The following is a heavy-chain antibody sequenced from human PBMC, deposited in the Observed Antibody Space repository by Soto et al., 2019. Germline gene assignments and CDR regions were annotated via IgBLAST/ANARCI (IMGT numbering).Heavy chain of an antibody. CDR3: AKDSYFYGSGSLDAFDI. CDR2: TSGSGGTT. J-gene: IGHJ3*02. CDR1: EFTFSSYA. V-gene: IGHV3-23*01. D-gene: IGHD3-10*01. Sequence: GGSLRLSCAASEFTFSSYAMSWVRQAPGKGLEWVSATSGSGGTTYYAESVKGRFTISRDNSQKTLYLQMDSLRAEDTAVYYCAKDSYFYGSGSLDAFDIWGQGTMVTVSS.